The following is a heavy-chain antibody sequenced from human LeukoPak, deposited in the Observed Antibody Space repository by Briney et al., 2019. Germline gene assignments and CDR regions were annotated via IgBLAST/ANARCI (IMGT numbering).Heavy chain of an antibody. CDR1: GYSISSGYY. CDR2: IYHSGST. CDR3: ARGPTFIDY. Sequence: SETLSLTCTVSGYSISSGYYWGWIRQPPGKGLEWIGSIYHSGSTYYNPSLKSRVTISVDTSKNQFSLKLSSVTAADTAVYYCARGPTFIDYWGQGTLVTVSS. J-gene: IGHJ4*02. V-gene: IGHV4-38-2*02.